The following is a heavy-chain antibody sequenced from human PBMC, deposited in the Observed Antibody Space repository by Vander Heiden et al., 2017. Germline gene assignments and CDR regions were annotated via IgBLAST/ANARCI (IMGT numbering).Heavy chain of an antibody. CDR3: ARSELTSTRGNYYGYCFDY. V-gene: IGHV3-30-3*01. J-gene: IGHJ4*02. CDR2: ISYDGSNK. CDR1: GFTFTSYA. Sequence: QVQLVESGGGVVQPGRSLRLSCAASGFTFTSYAIHWVRQAPGKGLEWVAVISYDGSNKYYADSVKGRFTISRDNSKNTLYLQMNSLRAEDTAVYYCARSELTSTRGNYYGYCFDYWGQGTLVTVS. D-gene: IGHD3-10*01.